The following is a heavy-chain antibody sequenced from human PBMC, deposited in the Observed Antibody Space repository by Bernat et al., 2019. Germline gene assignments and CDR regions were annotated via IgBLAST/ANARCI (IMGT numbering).Heavy chain of an antibody. Sequence: VQLVESGGGVVQPGRSLRLSCAASGFTFSSYGMHWVRQAPGKGLEWVAVIWYDGSNKYYADSVKGRFTISRDNSKNTLYLQMNSLRAEDTAVYYCARDLYCSSTSCQYYFDYWGQGTLVTVSS. J-gene: IGHJ4*02. CDR1: GFTFSSYG. CDR2: IWYDGSNK. D-gene: IGHD2-2*01. V-gene: IGHV3-33*01. CDR3: ARDLYCSSTSCQYYFDY.